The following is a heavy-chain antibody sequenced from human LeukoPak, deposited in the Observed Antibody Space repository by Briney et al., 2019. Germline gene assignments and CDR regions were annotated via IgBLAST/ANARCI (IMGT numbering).Heavy chain of an antibody. D-gene: IGHD2-8*02. J-gene: IGHJ4*02. V-gene: IGHV3-23*01. CDR3: ATCRQVLLPFES. CDR2: IFPSGGEI. Sequence: GGSLRLSCAASGFTFSTFAMIWARQPPGKGLEWVSSIFPSGGEIHYADSVRGRFTISRDNSKSTLSLQMNSLRAEDTAIYYCATCRQVLLPFESWGQGTLVTVSS. CDR1: GFTFSTFA.